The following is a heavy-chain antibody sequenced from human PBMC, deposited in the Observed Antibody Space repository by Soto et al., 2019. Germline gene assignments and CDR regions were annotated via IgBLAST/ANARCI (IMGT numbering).Heavy chain of an antibody. J-gene: IGHJ5*02. CDR3: ARDKHDYFNRGIGFDT. CDR1: GDSVSTNGAA. D-gene: IGHD4-17*01. Sequence: SQTLSLTCAISGDSVSTNGAAWNWIRQSPSRGLEWLGRTYYTSKWYNDYAVSVKSRITINPDTSKSQFSLQLNSVTPEDTAVYYCARDKHDYFNRGIGFDTWGQGILVTVSS. V-gene: IGHV6-1*01. CDR2: TYYTSKWYN.